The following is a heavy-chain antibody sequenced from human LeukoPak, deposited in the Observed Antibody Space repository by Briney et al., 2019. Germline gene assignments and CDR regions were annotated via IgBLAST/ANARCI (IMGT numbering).Heavy chain of an antibody. J-gene: IGHJ5*02. D-gene: IGHD4-11*01. CDR3: ARHAMTVTGFDP. CDR2: IYHSGST. Sequence: SQTLSLTCTVSGGSISSGGYYWSWIRQPPGKGLEWIGYIYHSGSTYYNPSLKSRVTISVDRSKNQFSLKLSSVTAADTAVYYCARHAMTVTGFDPWGQGTLVTVSS. CDR1: GGSISSGGYY. V-gene: IGHV4-30-2*01.